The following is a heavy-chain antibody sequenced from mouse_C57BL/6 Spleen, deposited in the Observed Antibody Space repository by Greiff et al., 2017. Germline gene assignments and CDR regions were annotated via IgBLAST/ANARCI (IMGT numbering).Heavy chain of an antibody. J-gene: IGHJ1*03. V-gene: IGHV3-8*01. CDR1: GYSITSDY. Sequence: VQLKESGPGLAKPSQTLSLTCSVTGYSITSDYWNWIRKFPGHKLEYMGYISYSGSTYYNPSLKSRISITRDTSKNQYYLQLNSVTTEDTATYYCARSSYYGSSNWYFDVWGTGTTVTVSS. CDR3: ARSSYYGSSNWYFDV. D-gene: IGHD1-1*01. CDR2: ISYSGST.